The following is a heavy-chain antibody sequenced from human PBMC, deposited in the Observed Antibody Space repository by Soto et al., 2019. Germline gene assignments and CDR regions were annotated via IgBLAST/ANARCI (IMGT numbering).Heavy chain of an antibody. V-gene: IGHV3-48*03. J-gene: IGHJ6*02. CDR3: ARVTSDYYYGMDV. Sequence: GGSLRLSCAASGFTFSHYEMYCVRQAPGKVLEWLSHISTRGNIIYYADSVKGRFTISRDNAKNSLFLQMTSLSAEDSAVYYCARVTSDYYYGMDVWGQGTTGTVSS. CDR1: GFTFSHYE. CDR2: ISTRGNII.